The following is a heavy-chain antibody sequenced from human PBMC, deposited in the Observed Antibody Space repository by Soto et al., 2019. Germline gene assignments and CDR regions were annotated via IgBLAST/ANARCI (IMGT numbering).Heavy chain of an antibody. D-gene: IGHD1-26*01. V-gene: IGHV1-46*01. CDR2: INPGDGRT. Sequence: XSVKVSCNASGYSFTDYYIHWVRQAPGQGPEWMGIINPGDGRTTYTQKFQGRVTMIRDTSTSTVYMELTGLISEDTAVYYCARVSGSYWPFDYWGQGTLVTVSS. CDR1: GYSFTDYY. J-gene: IGHJ4*02. CDR3: ARVSGSYWPFDY.